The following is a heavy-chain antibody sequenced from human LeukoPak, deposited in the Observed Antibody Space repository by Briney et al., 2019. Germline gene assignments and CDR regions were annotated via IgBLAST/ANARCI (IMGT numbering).Heavy chain of an antibody. D-gene: IGHD5-24*01. Sequence: SETLSLTCAVYGGSFSGYYWSWIRQPPGKGLEWIGYIYYSGSTNYNPSLKSRVTISVDTSKNQFSLKLSSVTAADTAVYYCARGRDGYNHWGQGTLVTVSS. CDR1: GGSFSGYY. CDR2: IYYSGST. CDR3: ARGRDGYNH. V-gene: IGHV4-59*01. J-gene: IGHJ4*02.